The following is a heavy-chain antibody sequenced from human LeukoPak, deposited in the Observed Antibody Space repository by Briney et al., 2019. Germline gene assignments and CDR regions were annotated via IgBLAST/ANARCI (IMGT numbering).Heavy chain of an antibody. CDR3: ARDGWYYDSSGYPSDAFDI. Sequence: GGSLRLSCAASGFTVSSNYMSWVRQAPGKGLEWVSVIYSGGSTYYADSVKGRFTISRDNAKNSLYLQMNSLRAEDTAVYYCARDGWYYDSSGYPSDAFDIWGQGTMVTVSS. CDR2: IYSGGST. D-gene: IGHD3-22*01. V-gene: IGHV3-66*01. J-gene: IGHJ3*02. CDR1: GFTVSSNY.